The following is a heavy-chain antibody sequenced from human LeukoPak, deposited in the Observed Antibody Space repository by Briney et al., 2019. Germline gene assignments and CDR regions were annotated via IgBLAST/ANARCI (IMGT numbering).Heavy chain of an antibody. CDR2: IYTSGST. V-gene: IGHV4-61*02. CDR1: GGSISSGSYY. D-gene: IGHD2-15*01. CDR3: ARGQVAEPFDWFDP. J-gene: IGHJ5*02. Sequence: SETLSLTCTVSGGSISSGSYYWSWIRQPAGKGLEWIGRIYTSGSTNYNPSLKSRVTISVDTSKNQFSLKLSSVTAADTAVYYCARGQVAEPFDWFDPWGQGTLVTVSS.